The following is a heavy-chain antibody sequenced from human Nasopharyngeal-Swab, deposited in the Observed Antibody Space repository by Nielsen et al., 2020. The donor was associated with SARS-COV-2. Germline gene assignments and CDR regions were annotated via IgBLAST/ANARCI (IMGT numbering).Heavy chain of an antibody. V-gene: IGHV4-4*02. D-gene: IGHD1-26*01. CDR3: ARNGYYTIEY. CDR2: VYHDGRI. CDR1: GGSIRSDNW. J-gene: IGHJ4*02. Sequence: SETLSLTCAVSGGSIRSDNWWSWVRQTPGKGLEWIGEVYHDGRINYKSSLKSRVTISVDKSKNQLALELRSMTAADTAVYYCARNGYYTIEYWGQGTLITVPA.